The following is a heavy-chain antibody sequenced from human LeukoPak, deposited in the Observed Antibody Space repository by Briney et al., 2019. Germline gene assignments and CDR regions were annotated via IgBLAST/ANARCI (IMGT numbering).Heavy chain of an antibody. CDR2: ISSSSSYT. CDR3: ARDRWELLSNSYHYCGLDV. Sequence: GGSLRLSCAASGFTFSDYYMSWIRQAPGKGLEWVSYISSSSSYTNYADSVKGRFTISRDNAKNSLYLQMNSLRAEGTAVYYCARDRWELLSNSYHYCGLDVWGQGTTVTVSS. D-gene: IGHD2-15*01. V-gene: IGHV3-11*06. CDR1: GFTFSDYY. J-gene: IGHJ6*02.